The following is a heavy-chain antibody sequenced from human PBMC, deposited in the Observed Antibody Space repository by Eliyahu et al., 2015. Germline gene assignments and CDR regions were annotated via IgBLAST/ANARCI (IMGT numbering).Heavy chain of an antibody. CDR3: ARDFDGSGRIYDY. D-gene: IGHD3-10*01. CDR2: IYVRTXTT. Sequence: QVQLVQSGAEVKKPGASVKVSCKASGXTLTNYNMHWXRQAPGQGLEWMGLIYVRTXTTSYAQKFQGRVLLTRDTSTSTFYMELSSLGSDDSAMYYCARDFDGSGRIYDYWGQGTLVTVSS. V-gene: IGHV1-46*01. J-gene: IGHJ4*02. CDR1: GXTLTNYN.